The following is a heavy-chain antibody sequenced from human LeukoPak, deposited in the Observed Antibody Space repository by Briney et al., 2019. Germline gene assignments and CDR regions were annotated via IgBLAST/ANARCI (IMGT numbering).Heavy chain of an antibody. CDR2: INLNSGGT. CDR3: ARDAGYCTGGSCWYFDH. V-gene: IGHV1-2*02. D-gene: IGHD2-15*01. CDR1: GYTFTDYY. J-gene: IGHJ4*02. Sequence: GPSVKVSCKASGYTFTDYYMHWVRQAPGQGLEWMGWINLNSGGTNFAQRFQGRVTMTRDTSISTAYMDLSRLISDDTAVYYCARDAGYCTGGSCWYFDHWGQGTLVTVSS.